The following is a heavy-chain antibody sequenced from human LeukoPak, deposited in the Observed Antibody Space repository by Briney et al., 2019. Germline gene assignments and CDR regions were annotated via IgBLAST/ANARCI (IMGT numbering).Heavy chain of an antibody. Sequence: PSETLSLTCAVYGGSFTTYYWSWIRQPPEKGLEWIGEINHSGGTNYNPSLKSRVTIAADTSKNQFSLKLGSVTAADTAVYYCATRDVWGKGTTVTVSS. CDR3: ATRDV. V-gene: IGHV4-34*01. CDR2: INHSGGT. CDR1: GGSFTTYY. J-gene: IGHJ6*04.